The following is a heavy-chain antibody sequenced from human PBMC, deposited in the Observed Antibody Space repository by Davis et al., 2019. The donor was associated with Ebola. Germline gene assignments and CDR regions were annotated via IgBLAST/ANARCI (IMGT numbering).Heavy chain of an antibody. V-gene: IGHV3-7*03. Sequence: GGSLRLSCAASGFTFSSYWMSWVRQAPGKGLEWVANIKQDGSEKYYAESVKGRFTISRDNSKNTLYLQMNSLRAEDTAVYYCARGGDSSGWGFRFDPWGQGTLVTVSS. J-gene: IGHJ5*02. CDR2: IKQDGSEK. D-gene: IGHD6-19*01. CDR3: ARGGDSSGWGFRFDP. CDR1: GFTFSSYW.